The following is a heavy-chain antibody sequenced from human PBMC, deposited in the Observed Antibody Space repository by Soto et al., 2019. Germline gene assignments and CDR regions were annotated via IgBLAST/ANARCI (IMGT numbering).Heavy chain of an antibody. Sequence: QVQLVESGGGVVQPGRSLRLSCAASGFTFSSYGMHWVRQAPGKGLEWVAVISYDGSNKYYADSVKGRFTISRDNSKNTLYLQMNSLRAEDTAVYYCATDGTYGSGSYLDYWGQGTLVTVSS. D-gene: IGHD3-10*01. CDR3: ATDGTYGSGSYLDY. J-gene: IGHJ4*02. V-gene: IGHV3-30*03. CDR1: GFTFSSYG. CDR2: ISYDGSNK.